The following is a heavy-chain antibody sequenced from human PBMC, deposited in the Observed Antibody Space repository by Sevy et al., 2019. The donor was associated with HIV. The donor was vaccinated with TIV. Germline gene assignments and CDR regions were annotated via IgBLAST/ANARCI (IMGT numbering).Heavy chain of an antibody. D-gene: IGHD2-8*01. J-gene: IGHJ6*02. CDR3: ARDQGYCTNGVCYTDYYYYGMDV. Sequence: GGSLRLSCAASGFTFSSYAMHWVHQAPGKGLEWVAVISYDGSNKYYADSVKGRFTISRDNSKNTLYLQMNSLRAEDTAVYYCARDQGYCTNGVCYTDYYYYGMDVWGQGTTVTVSS. CDR2: ISYDGSNK. CDR1: GFTFSSYA. V-gene: IGHV3-30*04.